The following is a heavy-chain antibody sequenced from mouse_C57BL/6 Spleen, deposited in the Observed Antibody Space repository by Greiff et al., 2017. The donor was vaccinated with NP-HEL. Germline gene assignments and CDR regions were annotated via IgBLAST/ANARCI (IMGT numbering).Heavy chain of an antibody. CDR3: ARSYGYDVFAY. V-gene: IGHV1-42*01. CDR1: GYSFTGYY. J-gene: IGHJ3*01. D-gene: IGHD2-2*01. CDR2: INPSTGGT. Sequence: EVQLQQSGPELVKPGASVKISCKASGYSFTGYYMNWVKQSPEKSLEWIGEINPSTGGTTYNQKFKAKATLTVDKSSSTAYMQLKSLTSEDSAVYYCARSYGYDVFAYWGQGTLVTVSA.